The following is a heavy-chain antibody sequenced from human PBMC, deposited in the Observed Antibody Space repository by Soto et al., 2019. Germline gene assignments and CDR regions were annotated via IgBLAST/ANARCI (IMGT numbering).Heavy chain of an antibody. D-gene: IGHD2-15*01. V-gene: IGHV1-46*01. CDR3: AAWAEGATEVH. CDR1: GYTFTSYY. J-gene: IGHJ4*02. CDR2: INPSGGST. Sequence: ASVKVSCKASGYTFTSYYMHWVRQAPGQGLEWMGIINPSGGSTSYAQKFQGRVTISRDNSKAILYLQMNSLRAEDTAVYYCAAWAEGATEVHWGQGTLVTVS.